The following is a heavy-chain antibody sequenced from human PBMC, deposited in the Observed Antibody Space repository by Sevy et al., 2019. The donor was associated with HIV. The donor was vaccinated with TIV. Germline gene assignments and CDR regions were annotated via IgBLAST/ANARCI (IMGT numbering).Heavy chain of an antibody. CDR3: AIDLRSAVTFPFYYYGMDV. V-gene: IGHV3-30*03. D-gene: IGHD4-17*01. J-gene: IGHJ6*02. CDR1: GFTFSLYV. CDR2: ISSDGSNE. Sequence: GGSLRLSCAASGFTFSLYVIHWVRQAPGRGLEWVAVISSDGSNEYYADSVKGRFTISRDNSKNTLYLQMNSLRAEDTALYFCAIDLRSAVTFPFYYYGMDVWGQGTTVTVSS.